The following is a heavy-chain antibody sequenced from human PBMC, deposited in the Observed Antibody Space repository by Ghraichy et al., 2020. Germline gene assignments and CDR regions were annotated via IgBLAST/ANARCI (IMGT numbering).Heavy chain of an antibody. CDR1: GFTFSSYA. CDR3: AREIDAFDI. Sequence: GGSLRLSCAASGFTFSSYAMHWVRQAPGKGLEWVAVISYDGSNKYYADSVKGRFTISRDNSKNTLYLQMNSLRAEDTAVYYCAREIDAFDIWGQGTMVTVSS. J-gene: IGHJ3*02. CDR2: ISYDGSNK. V-gene: IGHV3-30*04.